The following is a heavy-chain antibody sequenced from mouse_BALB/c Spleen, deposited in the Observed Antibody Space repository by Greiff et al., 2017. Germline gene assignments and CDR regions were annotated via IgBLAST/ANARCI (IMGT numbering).Heavy chain of an antibody. CDR2: IYPGSGNT. V-gene: IGHV1-63*01. CDR1: GYAFTNYW. Sequence: QVQLKESGAELVRPGTSVKISCKASGYAFTNYWLGWVKQRPGHGLEWIGDIYPGSGNTYYNEKFKGKATLTADKSSSTAYMQLSSLTSEDSAVYFCARSSYDYDDYFDYWGQGTTLTVSS. CDR3: ARSSYDYDDYFDY. D-gene: IGHD2-4*01. J-gene: IGHJ2*01.